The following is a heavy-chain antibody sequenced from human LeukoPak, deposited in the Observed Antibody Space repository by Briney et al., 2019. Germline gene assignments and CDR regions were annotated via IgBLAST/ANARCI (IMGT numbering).Heavy chain of an antibody. J-gene: IGHJ6*03. CDR3: ARVAVNTTIYYYYYMDV. CDR2: ISAYNGNT. D-gene: IGHD3-22*01. Sequence: ASVKVSCKASGYTFTSYGISWVRQAPGQGLEWMAWISAYNGNTNYAQKLQGRVTMTTDTSTSTAYMELRSLRSDDTAVYYCARVAVNTTIYYYYYMDVWGKGTTVTVSS. V-gene: IGHV1-18*01. CDR1: GYTFTSYG.